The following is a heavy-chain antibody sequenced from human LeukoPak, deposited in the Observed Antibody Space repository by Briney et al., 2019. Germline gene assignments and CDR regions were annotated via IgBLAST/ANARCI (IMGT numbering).Heavy chain of an antibody. Sequence: SEALSLTCAVYGGSFSGYYWSWIRQPPGKGLEWIGEINHSGSTNYNPSLKSRVTISVDTSKNQFSLRLSSVTAADTAVYYCARVLGFTYYYDSGSYDYFDYWGQGTLVTVSS. J-gene: IGHJ4*02. V-gene: IGHV4-34*01. CDR2: INHSGST. D-gene: IGHD3-10*01. CDR3: ARVLGFTYYYDSGSYDYFDY. CDR1: GGSFSGYY.